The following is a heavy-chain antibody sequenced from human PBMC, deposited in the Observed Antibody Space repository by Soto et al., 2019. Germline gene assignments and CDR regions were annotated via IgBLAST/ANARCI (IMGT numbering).Heavy chain of an antibody. Sequence: PGGSLRLSCAVSGFIVSSKYMTWVRQAPGKGLEWVSGIYTGGSTHYADSARGRFTISRDSSKNTLYLQMNSLRAEDAAVYYCTTYTGYGMDVWGQGTTVTVSS. V-gene: IGHV3-53*01. CDR2: IYTGGST. D-gene: IGHD3-16*01. CDR3: TTYTGYGMDV. CDR1: GFIVSSKY. J-gene: IGHJ6*02.